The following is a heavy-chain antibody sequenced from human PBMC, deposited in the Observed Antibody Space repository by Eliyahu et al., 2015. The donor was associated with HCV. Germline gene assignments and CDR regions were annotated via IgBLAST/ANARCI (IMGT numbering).Heavy chain of an antibody. V-gene: IGHV3-30*18. CDR3: AKDGPCWTKCYSGSYYYYYGMDV. CDR2: MSYDGHNA. J-gene: IGHJ6*02. D-gene: IGHD1-26*01. Sequence: QVQLVESGGGVVQPGRSLRLSCAASGFTFSXYGXHWXRPEAAGKGLEWVAVMSYDGHNAEYADSVKGRFTISRDNSKNTLYLQMNSLRPEDTAVYYCAKDGPCWTKCYSGSYYYYYGMDVWGQGTTVTVSS. CDR1: GFTFSXYG.